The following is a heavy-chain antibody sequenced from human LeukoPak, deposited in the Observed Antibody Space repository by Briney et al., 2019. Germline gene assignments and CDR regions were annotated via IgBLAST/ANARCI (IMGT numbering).Heavy chain of an antibody. Sequence: GGSLRLSCAASGFTFSSYGMHWVRQAPGKGLEWVAFIRYDGSNKYYADSVKGRFTISRDNSKNTLYLQMNSLRAEDTAVYYCAKETTRGSYYNPFDYWGQGTLVTVSS. J-gene: IGHJ4*02. D-gene: IGHD1-26*01. CDR2: IRYDGSNK. CDR3: AKETTRGSYYNPFDY. CDR1: GFTFSSYG. V-gene: IGHV3-30*02.